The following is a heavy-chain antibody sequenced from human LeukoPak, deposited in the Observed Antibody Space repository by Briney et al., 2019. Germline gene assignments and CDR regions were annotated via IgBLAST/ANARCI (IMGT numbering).Heavy chain of an antibody. D-gene: IGHD3-10*01. J-gene: IGHJ4*02. V-gene: IGHV3-23*01. CDR3: AKSKNYYGSGSYHDY. Sequence: GGTLRLSCAASGFTFSSYGMSWVRQAPGKGLEWVSAISGSGGSTYYADSVKGRFTISRDNSKNTLYLQMNSLRAEDTAVYYCAKSKNYYGSGSYHDYWGQGTLVTVSS. CDR2: ISGSGGST. CDR1: GFTFSSYG.